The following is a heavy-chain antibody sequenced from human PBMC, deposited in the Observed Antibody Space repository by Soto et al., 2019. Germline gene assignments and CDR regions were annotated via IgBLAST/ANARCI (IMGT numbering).Heavy chain of an antibody. V-gene: IGHV3-66*04. D-gene: IGHD6-6*01. CDR1: GFTVSSNY. CDR2: IYSGGST. Sequence: GGSLRLSCAASGFTVSSNYMSWVRQAPGKGLEWVSVIYSGGSTYYADSVKGRFTISRDNSKNTLYLQMNSLRAEDTAVYYCARHAKPIAARPDYFDYWGQGTLVTVSS. J-gene: IGHJ4*02. CDR3: ARHAKPIAARPDYFDY.